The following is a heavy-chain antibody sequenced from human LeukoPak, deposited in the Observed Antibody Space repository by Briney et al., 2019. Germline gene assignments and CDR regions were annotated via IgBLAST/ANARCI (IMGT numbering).Heavy chain of an antibody. CDR1: GGSFSSYA. CDR2: IIPIFGTA. J-gene: IGHJ6*02. D-gene: IGHD2-15*01. CDR3: ARGSVVGTYYYYYYGMDV. Sequence: SVKVSCKASGGSFSSYAISWVRQAPGQWLEWMGGIIPIFGTANYAQKFQGRVTITADESTSTAYMELSSLRSEDTAVYYCARGSVVGTYYYYYYGMDVWGQGTTVTVSS. V-gene: IGHV1-69*13.